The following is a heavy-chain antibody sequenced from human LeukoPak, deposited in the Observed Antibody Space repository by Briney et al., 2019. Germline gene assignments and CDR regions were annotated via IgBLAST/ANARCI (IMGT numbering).Heavy chain of an antibody. CDR2: IYTSGST. CDR3: ARVGATPTEHD. CDR1: GGSISSGSFY. D-gene: IGHD1-26*01. J-gene: IGHJ4*02. Sequence: SETLSLTCTVSGGSISSGSFYWSWIRQPAGKGLEWIGRIYTSGSTNYNPSLKSRVTISVDTSKNQFSLKLSSVTAADTAVYYCARVGATPTEHDCGQGTRVTGSA. V-gene: IGHV4-61*02.